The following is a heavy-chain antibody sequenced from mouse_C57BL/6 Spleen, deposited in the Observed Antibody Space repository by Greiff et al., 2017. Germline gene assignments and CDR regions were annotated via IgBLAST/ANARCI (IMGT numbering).Heavy chain of an antibody. CDR1: GFTFSSYG. D-gene: IGHD2-1*01. Sequence: EVQLVESGGDLVKPGGSLKLSCAASGFTFSSYGMSWVRQTPDKRLEWVATISSGGSYTYYPDSVKGRFTISRDNAKNTLYLKMSSLKSEDTAMYYCARHDGNGWYFDVWGTGTTVTVSS. CDR3: ARHDGNGWYFDV. J-gene: IGHJ1*03. CDR2: ISSGGSYT. V-gene: IGHV5-6*01.